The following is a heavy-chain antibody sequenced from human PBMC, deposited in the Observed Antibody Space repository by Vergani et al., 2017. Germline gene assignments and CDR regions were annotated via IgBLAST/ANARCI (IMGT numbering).Heavy chain of an antibody. D-gene: IGHD5-18*01. J-gene: IGHJ5*02. Sequence: QLQLQESGSGLVKPSQTLSLPCAVPGGPISSGGYSWSWIRQPPGKGLEWIGYIYHSGSTYYNPSLKSRVTISLDRTKNQFSLKLSAVSAADTAVYYGARGGYGWFDPWGQGTLVTVSS. CDR2: IYHSGST. CDR3: ARGGYGWFDP. CDR1: GGPISSGGYS. V-gene: IGHV4-30-2*01.